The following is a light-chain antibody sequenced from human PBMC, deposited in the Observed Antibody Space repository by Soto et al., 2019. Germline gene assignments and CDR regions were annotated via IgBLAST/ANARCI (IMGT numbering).Light chain of an antibody. Sequence: NQAASGYGFHGQWSSIPCTRTSGDVGSYNLVSWYQQHPGKAPKLLIYEVTERPSGVSNRFSGSKSGNTASLTISGLQPDDEADYYCCSYAGNSEVFGTGTKVTV. CDR2: EVT. CDR3: CSYAGNSEV. CDR1: SGDVGSYNL. J-gene: IGLJ1*01. V-gene: IGLV2-23*02.